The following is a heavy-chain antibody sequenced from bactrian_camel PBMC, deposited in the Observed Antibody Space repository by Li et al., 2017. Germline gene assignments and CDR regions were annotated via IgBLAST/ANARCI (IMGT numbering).Heavy chain of an antibody. Sequence: HVQLVESGGGSVQAGGSLRLSCAVSGYTDCNYAMSWYRQAPGKEREFVSEVDSSGGTSYADSVKGRFTISQDNAKTTVSLQMNSLKPEDTATYYCAADEGNCARYSSDYERLFLPLVRYVYWGQGTQVTVS. D-gene: IGHD4*01. CDR1: GYTDCNYA. CDR2: VDSSGGT. V-gene: IGHV3S53*01. J-gene: IGHJ4*01. CDR3: AADEGNCARYSSDYERLFLPLVRYVY.